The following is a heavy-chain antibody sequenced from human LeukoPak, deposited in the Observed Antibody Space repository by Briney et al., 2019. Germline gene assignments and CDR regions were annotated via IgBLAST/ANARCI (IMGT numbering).Heavy chain of an antibody. V-gene: IGHV4-31*03. Sequence: NPSETLSLTCTVSGGSISSGGYYWSWIRQHPGKGLEWIGYIYYSGSTYYNPSLKSRVTISVDTSKNQFSLKLSSVTAADTAVYYCARSRYSSSLDWFDPWGQGTLVTVSS. CDR2: IYYSGST. J-gene: IGHJ5*02. CDR3: ARSRYSSSLDWFDP. D-gene: IGHD6-13*01. CDR1: GGSISSGGYY.